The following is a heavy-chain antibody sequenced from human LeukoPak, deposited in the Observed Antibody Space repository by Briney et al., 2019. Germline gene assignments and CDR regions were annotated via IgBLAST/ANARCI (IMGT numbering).Heavy chain of an antibody. CDR2: IYYSGST. CDR3: ASAYCGGDCYVDY. J-gene: IGHJ4*02. V-gene: IGHV4-59*01. D-gene: IGHD2-21*02. Sequence: PSETLSLTCTVSGGSISSYYWSCIRQPPGKGLEWIGYIYYSGSTNYNPSLKSRVTISLDTSKNQFSLKLSSVTAADTAVYYCASAYCGGDCYVDYWGQGTLVTVSS. CDR1: GGSISSYY.